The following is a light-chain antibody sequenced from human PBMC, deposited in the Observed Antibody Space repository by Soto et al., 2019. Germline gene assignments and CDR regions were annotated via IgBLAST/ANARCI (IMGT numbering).Light chain of an antibody. J-gene: IGLJ2*01. CDR2: DVS. V-gene: IGLV2-11*01. CDR1: SSDVCGYNY. Sequence: QSVLTQPRSVSGSPGQSVTISCTGTSSDVCGYNYVSWYQQHPGKAPKLMIYDVSKRPSGVPDRFSGSKSGNTASLTISGLQAEDEADYSCCSYAGSYTVVFGGGTKLTVL. CDR3: CSYAGSYTVV.